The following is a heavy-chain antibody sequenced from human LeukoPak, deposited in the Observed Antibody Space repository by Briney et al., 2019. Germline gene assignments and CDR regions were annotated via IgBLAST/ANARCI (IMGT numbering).Heavy chain of an antibody. CDR2: INHSGRT. Sequence: PSETLSLTCVVYGGSFSGYYWTWIRQPPGEGLQWIGEINHSGRTNYNPSLKSRVTISVDTSKNQFSLKLSSVTAADTAVYYCARPLGYCSSRGCPQSWFDPWGQGTLVTVSS. V-gene: IGHV4-34*01. CDR1: GGSFSGYY. CDR3: ARPLGYCSSRGCPQSWFDP. D-gene: IGHD2-2*01. J-gene: IGHJ5*02.